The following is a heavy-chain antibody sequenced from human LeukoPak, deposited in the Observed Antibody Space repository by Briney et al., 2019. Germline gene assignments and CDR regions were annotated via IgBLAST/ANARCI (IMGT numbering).Heavy chain of an antibody. CDR3: ASVCYRTYLPCY. Sequence: GGSLRLSCAASGFTFRSYRMNWVRQAPGKGLEWVSSISSSSSYIYYADSVKGRFTISRDNAKNSLYLQMNSLRAEDTAVYYCASVCYRTYLPCYWGQGTLVTVSS. D-gene: IGHD4-11*01. V-gene: IGHV3-21*01. CDR1: GFTFRSYR. CDR2: ISSSSSYI. J-gene: IGHJ4*02.